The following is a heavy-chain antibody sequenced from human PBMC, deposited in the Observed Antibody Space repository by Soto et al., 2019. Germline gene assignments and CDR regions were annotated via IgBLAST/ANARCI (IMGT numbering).Heavy chain of an antibody. D-gene: IGHD3-16*01. CDR1: GGSLETYY. V-gene: IGHV4-59*08. J-gene: IGHJ1*01. Sequence: QVQLQETGPRLVKPWETLSLTCSVSGGSLETYYWSWLRQFPGKNLEWIAYIHESGVTDYNPSLASRVTISIDTSQDQFSLTVFSLTAADTALYYCARHSRTGDYDFWGRGIHVTVSS. CDR2: IHESGVT. CDR3: ARHSRTGDYDF.